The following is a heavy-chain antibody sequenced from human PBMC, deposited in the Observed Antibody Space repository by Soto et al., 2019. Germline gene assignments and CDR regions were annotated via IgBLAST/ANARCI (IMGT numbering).Heavy chain of an antibody. CDR1: GGSISSSGYY. Sequence: PXETLSVSGPVSGGSISSSGYYWGWIRQPPGKVLEWIGSIYYSGSTYYNPSLKSRVTISVDTSKNQFSLKLSSVTAADTAVYYCARKGHRTYSTDAFDIWGQGTMVTVSS. CDR2: IYYSGST. D-gene: IGHD2-2*01. CDR3: ARKGHRTYSTDAFDI. V-gene: IGHV4-39*01. J-gene: IGHJ3*02.